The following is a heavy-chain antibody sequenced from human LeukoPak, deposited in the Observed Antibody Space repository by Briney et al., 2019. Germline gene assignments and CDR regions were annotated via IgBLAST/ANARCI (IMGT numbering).Heavy chain of an antibody. V-gene: IGHV1-18*01. J-gene: IGHJ3*02. D-gene: IGHD3-22*01. CDR3: AREGPYYDSSGLPGDI. CDR2: ISAYNGNT. CDR1: GYTFTSYG. Sequence: ASVKVSCKASGYTFTSYGISWVRQAPGQGLEWMGWISAYNGNTNYAQKLQGRVTMTTDTSTSTAYMELRSLRSDDTAVYYCAREGPYYDSSGLPGDIWGQGTMVTVSS.